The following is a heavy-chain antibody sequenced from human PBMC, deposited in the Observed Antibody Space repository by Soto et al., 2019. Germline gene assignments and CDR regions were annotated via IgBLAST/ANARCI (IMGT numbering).Heavy chain of an antibody. V-gene: IGHV3-7*03. Sequence: EVQLVESGGGLAQPGGSLRLSCAASGFTFSSYWMSWVRQAPGKGLEWVANIIRDGAETFYVDSVKGRFTISRDNSKNSLYQQMNNLRAEDTAVYYCAGGNDKTWDSDYWGQGTLVTISS. CDR2: IIRDGAET. J-gene: IGHJ4*02. D-gene: IGHD7-27*01. CDR3: AGGNDKTWDSDY. CDR1: GFTFSSYW.